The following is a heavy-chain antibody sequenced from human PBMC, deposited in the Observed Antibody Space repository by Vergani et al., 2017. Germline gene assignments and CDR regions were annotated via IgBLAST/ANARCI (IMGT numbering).Heavy chain of an antibody. V-gene: IGHV3-30*03. D-gene: IGHD1-1*01. Sequence: QVHLVESGGGVVQPGRSLRLSCVVSGFTSSYYGMHWVRQAPGKGREGVAVISYDGTQKYYADSVKGRFTISRDNSKSTLYLQMNSLRTEDTAVYYCATKSCGTPGCQIGYFREWGQGTLVTVSS. CDR2: ISYDGTQK. CDR3: ATKSCGTPGCQIGYFRE. CDR1: GFTSSYYG. J-gene: IGHJ1*01.